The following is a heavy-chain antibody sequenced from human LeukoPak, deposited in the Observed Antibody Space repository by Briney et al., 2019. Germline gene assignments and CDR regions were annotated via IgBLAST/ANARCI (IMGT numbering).Heavy chain of an antibody. D-gene: IGHD6-13*01. Sequence: SETLSLTCTVSGGSISSYYWSWIRQPPGKGLEWIGYIYYSGSTNYNPSLKSRVTISVDTFKNQFSLKLSSVTAADTAVYYCARDKYSSSWYNWFDPWGQGTLVTVSS. CDR3: ARDKYSSSWYNWFDP. J-gene: IGHJ5*02. CDR2: IYYSGST. V-gene: IGHV4-59*01. CDR1: GGSISSYY.